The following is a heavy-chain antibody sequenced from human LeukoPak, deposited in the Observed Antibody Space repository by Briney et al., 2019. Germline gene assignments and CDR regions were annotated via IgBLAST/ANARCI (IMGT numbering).Heavy chain of an antibody. V-gene: IGHV4-61*02. CDR1: GGSISSGSYY. D-gene: IGHD6-19*01. Sequence: SQTLSLTCTVSGGSISSGSYYWSWIRQPAGKGLEWIGRIYTSGSTNYNPSLKSRVTISVDTSKNQFSLKLSSVTAADTAVYYCARDKGIELSGPAVDVWGQGTMVTVSS. J-gene: IGHJ3*01. CDR3: ARDKGIELSGPAVDV. CDR2: IYTSGST.